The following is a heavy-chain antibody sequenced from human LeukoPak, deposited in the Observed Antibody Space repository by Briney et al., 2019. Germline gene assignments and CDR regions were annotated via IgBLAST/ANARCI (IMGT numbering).Heavy chain of an antibody. CDR3: ARETGKRGMDV. CDR1: GFTFSSYS. D-gene: IGHD1-1*01. J-gene: IGHJ6*02. CDR2: ISSSSSYI. Sequence: GGSLRLSCAASGFTFSSYSTNWVRQAPGKGLEWVSSISSSSSYIYYADSVKGRFTISRDNAKNTLYLQMNSLRAEDTAVYYCARETGKRGMDVWGQGTTVTVSS. V-gene: IGHV3-21*01.